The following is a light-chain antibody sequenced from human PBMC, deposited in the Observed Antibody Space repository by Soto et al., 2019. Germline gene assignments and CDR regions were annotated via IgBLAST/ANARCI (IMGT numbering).Light chain of an antibody. CDR1: QMVSSGY. CDR2: GAS. Sequence: EVVLTQSPGTLSLSPGERATLSCRASQMVSSGYLAWYQQKPGQAPRLLIYGASSRATGIPDRFSGRGSGTDFTLTISRLEPEDFAVYYCQQYGSSPPSSTFGQGTRLEIK. CDR3: QQYGSSPPSST. V-gene: IGKV3-20*01. J-gene: IGKJ5*01.